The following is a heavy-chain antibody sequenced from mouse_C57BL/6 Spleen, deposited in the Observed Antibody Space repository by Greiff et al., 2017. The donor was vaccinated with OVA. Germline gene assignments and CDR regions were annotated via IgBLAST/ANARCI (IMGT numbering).Heavy chain of an antibody. J-gene: IGHJ1*03. CDR2: INPNNGGT. V-gene: IGHV1-26*01. CDR3: ARNPSYWYFDV. Sequence: VQLKQSGPELVKPGASVKISCKASGYTFTDYYMNWVKQSHGKSLEWIGDINPNNGGTSYNQKFKGKATLTVDKSSSTAYMELRSLTSEDSAVYYCARNPSYWYFDVWGTGTTVTVSS. CDR1: GYTFTDYY.